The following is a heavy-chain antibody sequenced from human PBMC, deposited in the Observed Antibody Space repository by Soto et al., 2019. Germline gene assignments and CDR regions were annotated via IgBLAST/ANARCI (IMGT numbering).Heavy chain of an antibody. V-gene: IGHV3-23*01. Sequence: PGGSLRLFCTASGFTFSDYAMSWVRQPPGKGLEWVSVISAGGSTYYADSVKGRFTVSRANSKNTLYLQMNSLRAEDTAVYYCANVPIWCSSTSCYTEGLDYWGQGTLVTVSS. CDR1: GFTFSDYA. D-gene: IGHD2-2*02. CDR2: ISAGGST. J-gene: IGHJ4*02. CDR3: ANVPIWCSSTSCYTEGLDY.